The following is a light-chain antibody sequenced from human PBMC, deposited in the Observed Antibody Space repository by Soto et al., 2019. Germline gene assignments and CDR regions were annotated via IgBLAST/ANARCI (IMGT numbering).Light chain of an antibody. V-gene: IGKV1-33*01. CDR2: DAS. CDR3: QQLATYPLT. Sequence: QMTHSPSSLSASVGARVTITCQASQNINNYLNWYQQKPGRAPKLLIYDASNLEAGVPSRFRGSGSGTDFTLTIRSLQPEDFASYCCQQLATYPLTVGGGTKVDIK. J-gene: IGKJ4*01. CDR1: QNINNY.